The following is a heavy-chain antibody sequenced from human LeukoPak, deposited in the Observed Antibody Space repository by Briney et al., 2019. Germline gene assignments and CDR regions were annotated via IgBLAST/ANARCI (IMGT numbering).Heavy chain of an antibody. CDR3: ARSGYYYGSGSYSGFDY. V-gene: IGHV1-18*01. D-gene: IGHD3-10*01. CDR2: ISAYNGNT. CDR1: GYTFTSYG. J-gene: IGHJ4*02. Sequence: ASVKVSCKASGYTFTSYGISWVRQAPGQGLEWMGWISAYNGNTNYAQKLQGRVTMTTDTSTSRAYMELRSLRADDTAVYYCARSGYYYGSGSYSGFDYWGQGTLVTVSS.